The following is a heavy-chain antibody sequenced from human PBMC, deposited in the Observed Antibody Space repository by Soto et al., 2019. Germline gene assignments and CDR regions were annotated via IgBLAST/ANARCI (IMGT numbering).Heavy chain of an antibody. D-gene: IGHD3-10*01. CDR1: GYSFAGYW. J-gene: IGHJ4*02. CDR3: ARHKSGGGSYPFDF. Sequence: PGESLKISCKGSGYSFAGYWITWVRQKPGKGLEWMGRIDPSDSQTYYSPSFRGHVTISVTKSITTVFLKWSSLKASDTAIYYCARHKSGGGSYPFDFWGQGTLVTVSS. CDR2: IDPSDSQT. V-gene: IGHV5-10-1*01.